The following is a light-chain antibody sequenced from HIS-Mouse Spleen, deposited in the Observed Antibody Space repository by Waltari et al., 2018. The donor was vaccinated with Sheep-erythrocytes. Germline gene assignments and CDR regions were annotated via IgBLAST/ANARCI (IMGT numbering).Light chain of an antibody. CDR1: SSDVGGSNY. CDR3: CSYAGSYNHV. Sequence: QSALTQPASVSGSPGQSVTIPCTGTSSDVGGSNYVSWYQQHPGKAPKLMIYDVSKRPSGVPDRFSGSKSGNMASLTISGLQAEDEADYYCCSYAGSYNHVFATGTKVTVL. V-gene: IGLV2-11*01. J-gene: IGLJ1*01. CDR2: DVS.